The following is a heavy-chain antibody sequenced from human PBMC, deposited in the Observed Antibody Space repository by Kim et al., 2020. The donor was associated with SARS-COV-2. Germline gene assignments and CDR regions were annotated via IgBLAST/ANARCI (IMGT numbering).Heavy chain of an antibody. V-gene: IGHV4-59*08. D-gene: IGHD5-12*01. CDR1: GGSTSSCC. J-gene: IGHJ4*01. CDR3: SSHSCYDRTFDY. Sequence: SETLSLTCSVSGGSTSSCCCNWVRQRPGTGMEWDGYICYNESSNSNPYLKSQVTMSISTDTNQLPLKLSSVTAADTATSLCSSHSCYDRTFDYLG. CDR2: ICYNESS.